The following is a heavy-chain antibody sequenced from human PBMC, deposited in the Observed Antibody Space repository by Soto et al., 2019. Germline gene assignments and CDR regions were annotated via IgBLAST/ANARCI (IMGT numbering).Heavy chain of an antibody. V-gene: IGHV4-34*01. CDR1: GGSFSGYY. CDR3: ARVFWGYSS. Sequence: QVQLQQWGAGLLKPSETLSLTCAVYGGSFSGYYWSWIRQPPGKGLEWIGEINHSGSTNYNPSLKSRVTIPVDTPNNHFSLKLSSVPAADTAVYYCARVFWGYSSWGQGTLVTVSS. D-gene: IGHD5-12*01. J-gene: IGHJ5*02. CDR2: INHSGST.